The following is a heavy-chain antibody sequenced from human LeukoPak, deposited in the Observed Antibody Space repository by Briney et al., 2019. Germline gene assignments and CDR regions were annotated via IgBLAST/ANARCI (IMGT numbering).Heavy chain of an antibody. D-gene: IGHD2-2*01. J-gene: IGHJ6*03. CDR1: GFTFSSYG. CDR3: AKEGFVVVPAAHAYYYYYMDV. V-gene: IGHV3-30*02. CDR2: IRYDGSNK. Sequence: PGGSLRLSCAASGFTFSSYGMHWVRQAPGKGLEWVAFIRYDGSNKYYADSVKGRFTISRDNSKNTLYLQMNSLRAEDTAVYYCAKEGFVVVPAAHAYYYYYMDVWGKGTTVTISS.